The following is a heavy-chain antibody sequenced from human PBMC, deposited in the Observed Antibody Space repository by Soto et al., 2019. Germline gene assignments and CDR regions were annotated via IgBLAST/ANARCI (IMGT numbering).Heavy chain of an antibody. J-gene: IGHJ3*02. Sequence: SETLSLTCTVSGGSISSYYWSWIRQPPGKGLEWIGYIYYSGSTNYNPSLKSRVTISVDTSKNQFSLKLSSVTAADTAVYYCARWIQLWFGAFDIWGQGTMVTVSS. CDR1: GGSISSYY. CDR3: ARWIQLWFGAFDI. CDR2: IYYSGST. D-gene: IGHD5-18*01. V-gene: IGHV4-59*01.